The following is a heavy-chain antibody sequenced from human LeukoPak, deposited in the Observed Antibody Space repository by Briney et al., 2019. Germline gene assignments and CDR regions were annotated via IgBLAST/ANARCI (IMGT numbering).Heavy chain of an antibody. CDR2: IPYDGSNK. CDR3: AKDYRYSSSWLWGPFDY. V-gene: IGHV3-30*18. D-gene: IGHD6-13*01. Sequence: PGGSLRLSCAASGFTFSSYGMHWVRQAPGKGLEWVAVIPYDGSNKYYADSVKSRFTISRDNSKNTLYLQMNSLRPEDTAVYYCAKDYRYSSSWLWGPFDYWGQGTLVTVSS. CDR1: GFTFSSYG. J-gene: IGHJ4*02.